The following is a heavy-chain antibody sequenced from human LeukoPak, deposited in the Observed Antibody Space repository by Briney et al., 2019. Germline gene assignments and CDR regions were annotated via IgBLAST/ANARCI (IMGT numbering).Heavy chain of an antibody. CDR3: ARHKRRYSSSSRVKNAFDI. CDR2: INHSGST. Sequence: SETLSLTCTVSGGSISSYYWSWIRQPPGKGLEWIGEINHSGSTNYNPSLKSRVTISVDTSKNQFSLKLSSVTAADTAVYYCARHKRRYSSSSRVKNAFDIWGQGTMVTVSS. V-gene: IGHV4-34*01. D-gene: IGHD6-6*01. CDR1: GGSISSYY. J-gene: IGHJ3*02.